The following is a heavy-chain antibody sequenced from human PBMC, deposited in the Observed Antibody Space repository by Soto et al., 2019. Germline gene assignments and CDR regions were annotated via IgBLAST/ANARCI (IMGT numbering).Heavy chain of an antibody. CDR1: GFSLSTSGVG. D-gene: IGHD6-6*01. J-gene: IGHJ4*02. CDR3: AHAVEYSSSGVLDY. CDR2: IYWNDDK. Sequence: SGPTLVKPTQTLTLTCTFSGFSLSTSGVGVGWIRQPPGKALEWLALIYWNDDKRYSPSLKSRLTITKDTSKNQVVLTMTNMDPVDTATYYCAHAVEYSSSGVLDYWGQGTLVTVSS. V-gene: IGHV2-5*01.